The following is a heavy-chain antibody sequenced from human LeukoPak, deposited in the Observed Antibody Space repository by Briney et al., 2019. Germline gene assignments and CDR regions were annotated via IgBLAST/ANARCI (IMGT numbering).Heavy chain of an antibody. D-gene: IGHD3-22*01. J-gene: IGHJ4*02. CDR2: IIPILGIA. V-gene: IGHV1-69*02. CDR1: GGTFSSYT. CDR3: ARAYPYYYDSSGVPDKQRFDY. Sequence: SVKVSCKASGGTFSSYTISWVRQAPGQGLVWMVRIIPILGIANYAQKCQGRVTITADQSTSTAYMELSSLRSEDTAVYYCARAYPYYYDSSGVPDKQRFDYWGQGTLVTVSS.